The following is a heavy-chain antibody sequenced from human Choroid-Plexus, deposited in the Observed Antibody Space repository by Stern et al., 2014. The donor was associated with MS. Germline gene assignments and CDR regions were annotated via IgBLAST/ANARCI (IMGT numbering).Heavy chain of an antibody. CDR3: AKDRQYLTYFFDH. D-gene: IGHD2/OR15-2a*01. CDR2: VSYDGSNK. J-gene: IGHJ5*02. CDR1: GFTFGSCA. Sequence: QVQLVESGGGVVKPGRPLRLSCVASGFTFGSCAMHWVRQAPGKGVEWVAGVSYDGSNKYYADSVKGRFTISRDNSQNTLYMLMSSLRPDDTAVYYCAKDRQYLTYFFDHWGQGSLVTVSS. V-gene: IGHV3-30*18.